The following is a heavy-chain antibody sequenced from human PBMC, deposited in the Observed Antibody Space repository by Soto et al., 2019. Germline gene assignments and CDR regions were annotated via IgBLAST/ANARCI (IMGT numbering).Heavy chain of an antibody. Sequence: GASVKVSCKASGYTFTSYAMHWVRQAPGQRLEWMGWINAGNGNTKYSQKFQGRVTITRDTSASTAYMELSSLRSEDTAVYYCARRYGITGTIDYWGQGTLVTVSS. V-gene: IGHV1-3*01. CDR1: GYTFTSYA. D-gene: IGHD1-7*01. CDR3: ARRYGITGTIDY. CDR2: INAGNGNT. J-gene: IGHJ4*02.